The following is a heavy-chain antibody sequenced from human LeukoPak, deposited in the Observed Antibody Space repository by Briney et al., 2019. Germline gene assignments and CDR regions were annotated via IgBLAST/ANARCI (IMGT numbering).Heavy chain of an antibody. CDR3: AREGSYSGSYYNWFDP. CDR2: INPNSGGT. Sequence: GASVKVSCKASGYTFTGYYMHWVRQAPGQGLEWMGWINPNSGGTNYAQKFQGRVTMTRDTSISTAYMELSRLRSDDTAVYYCAREGSYSGSYYNWFDPWGQGTLVTVSS. CDR1: GYTFTGYY. J-gene: IGHJ5*02. V-gene: IGHV1-2*02. D-gene: IGHD1-26*01.